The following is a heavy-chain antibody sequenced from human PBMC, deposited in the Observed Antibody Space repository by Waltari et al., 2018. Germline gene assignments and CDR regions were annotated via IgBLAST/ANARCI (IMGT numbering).Heavy chain of an antibody. Sequence: EVQLVESGGGLVKPGGSLRLSCAASGFTFSSYSMNWVRQAPGKGLEWVSSISSSSSYIYYADSVKGRFTISRDNAKNSLYLQMNSLRAEDTAVYYCARDLKQQQLDLDYWGQGTLVTVSS. D-gene: IGHD6-13*01. CDR2: ISSSSSYI. J-gene: IGHJ4*02. CDR1: GFTFSSYS. V-gene: IGHV3-21*01. CDR3: ARDLKQQQLDLDY.